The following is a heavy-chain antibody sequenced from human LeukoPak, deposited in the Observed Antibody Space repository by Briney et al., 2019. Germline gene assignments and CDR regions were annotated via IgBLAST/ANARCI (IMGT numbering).Heavy chain of an antibody. V-gene: IGHV1-69*04. CDR2: IIPIRGIA. J-gene: IGHJ4*02. CDR1: GGTFSSYA. D-gene: IGHD3-10*01. Sequence: SVKVSCKASGGTFSSYAISWVRQAPGQGLEWMGRIIPIRGIANYAQKFQGRVTITADKSTSTAYMELSSLRSEDTAVYYCASPRRYYYGSGSYYNSIMDYWGQGTLVTVSS. CDR3: ASPRRYYYGSGSYYNSIMDY.